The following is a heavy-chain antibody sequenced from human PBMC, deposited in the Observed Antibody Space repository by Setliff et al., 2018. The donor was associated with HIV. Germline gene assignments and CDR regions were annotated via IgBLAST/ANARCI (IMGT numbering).Heavy chain of an antibody. J-gene: IGHJ6*03. D-gene: IGHD2-2*03. Sequence: SETLSLTCTVSGGSISRGSYSWGWIRQPPGKGLEWIGSISYTGITNYNPSLKSRVTISVDTSKNQFSLKLSSVTAADTAVYYCARLNDGFYYYYYMDVWGKGTTVTV. CDR2: ISYTGIT. CDR3: ARLNDGFYYYYYMDV. CDR1: GGSISRGSYS. V-gene: IGHV4-39*01.